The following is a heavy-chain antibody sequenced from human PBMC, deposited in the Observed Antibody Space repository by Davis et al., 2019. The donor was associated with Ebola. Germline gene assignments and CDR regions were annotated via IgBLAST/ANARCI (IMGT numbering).Heavy chain of an antibody. J-gene: IGHJ4*02. D-gene: IGHD2-8*01. CDR1: GGSISSSSNY. V-gene: IGHV4-39*01. Sequence: MPSETLSLTCTVSGGSISSSSNYWDWIRQPPGKGLEWIGSIYYTGSTYYNPSLKSRVTISADTSKNQFSLKLSSVTAADTAVYYCARRDVGHSGLYDFDCWGQGTLVTVSS. CDR3: ARRDVGHSGLYDFDC. CDR2: IYYTGST.